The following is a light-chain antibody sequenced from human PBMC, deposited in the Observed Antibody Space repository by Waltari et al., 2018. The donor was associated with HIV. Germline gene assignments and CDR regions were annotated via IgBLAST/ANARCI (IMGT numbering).Light chain of an antibody. CDR1: KLGDKY. J-gene: IGLJ1*01. Sequence: SYELTQPPSVSVSPGQTASFSCSGNKLGDKYVSWYQQKPGQSPVTVIYQDNRRPSGIPVRCSGSTAGDTATLAISGTQPVDEADDYCQAWDSSTVVFGPGTKVTVL. CDR2: QDN. V-gene: IGLV3-1*01. CDR3: QAWDSSTVV.